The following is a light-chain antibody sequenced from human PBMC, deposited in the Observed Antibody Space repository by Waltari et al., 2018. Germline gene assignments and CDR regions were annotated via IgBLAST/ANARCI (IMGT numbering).Light chain of an antibody. V-gene: IGLV3-21*02. Sequence: SYVLTQPPSVSVAPGQTARITCGGDRMGSKSVHWYQQKPGQAPVLVVFDDSDRPSGISERFSGSSSGPTATLTISRVEAGDEADYYCQVWESSVVFGGGTKLTVL. CDR1: RMGSKS. J-gene: IGLJ2*01. CDR2: DDS. CDR3: QVWESSVV.